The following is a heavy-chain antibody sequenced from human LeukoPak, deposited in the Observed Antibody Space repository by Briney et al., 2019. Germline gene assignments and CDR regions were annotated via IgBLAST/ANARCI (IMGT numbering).Heavy chain of an antibody. J-gene: IGHJ6*02. CDR3: AREPPDYYYYGMDV. Sequence: GGSLRLSCAASGFTVSSNYMSWVRQAPGKGLEWVSVIYSGGSTYYADSVTGRFTISRDNSKTTLYLQMNSLRAEDTAVYYCAREPPDYYYYGMDVWGQGTTVTVSS. CDR1: GFTVSSNY. CDR2: IYSGGST. V-gene: IGHV3-53*01.